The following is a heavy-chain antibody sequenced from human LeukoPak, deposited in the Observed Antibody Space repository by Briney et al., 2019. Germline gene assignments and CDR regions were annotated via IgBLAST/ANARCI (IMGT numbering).Heavy chain of an antibody. CDR2: ISPYSGNT. CDR3: ARGEFPLDAFDI. Sequence: ASVEVSCKSSGYNFDNYGIGWVRQAPGQGLEWMGWISPYSGNTSYGQKLQGRVTMTTDTSTNTAYMELRRLSLDDTAIYYCARGEFPLDAFDIWGQGTMVTVSS. V-gene: IGHV1-18*01. D-gene: IGHD3-10*01. CDR1: GYNFDNYG. J-gene: IGHJ3*02.